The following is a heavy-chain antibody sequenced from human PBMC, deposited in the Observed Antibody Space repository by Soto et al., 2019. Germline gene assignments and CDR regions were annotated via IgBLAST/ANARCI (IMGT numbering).Heavy chain of an antibody. CDR2: ISYDGSNK. CDR1: GFTFSSYG. J-gene: IGHJ6*02. V-gene: IGHV3-30*18. CDR3: AKEGVVYTVTTLSAGWPYYYYGMDV. Sequence: AGGSLRLSCAASGFTFSSYGMHWVRQAPGKGLEWVAVISYDGSNKYYADSVKGRFTISRDNSKNTLYLQMNSLRAEDTAVYYCAKEGVVYTVTTLSAGWPYYYYGMDVWGQGTTVTVSS. D-gene: IGHD4-4*01.